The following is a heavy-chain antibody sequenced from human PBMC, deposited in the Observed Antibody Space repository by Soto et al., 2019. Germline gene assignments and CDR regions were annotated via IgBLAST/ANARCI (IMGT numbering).Heavy chain of an antibody. D-gene: IGHD2-2*01. V-gene: IGHV1-2*04. CDR2: INPNSGGT. CDR3: ARALPLVPAARGYFDD. J-gene: IGHJ4*02. Sequence: ASVKVSCKASGYTFTGYYMHWVRQAPGQGLEWMGWINPNSGGTNYAQKFQGWVTMTRDTSISTAYMELSRLRSDDTAVYYCARALPLVPAARGYFDDWGQGTLVTVSS. CDR1: GYTFTGYY.